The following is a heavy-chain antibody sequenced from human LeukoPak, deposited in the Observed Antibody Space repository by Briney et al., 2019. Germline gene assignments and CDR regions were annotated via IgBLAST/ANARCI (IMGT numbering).Heavy chain of an antibody. Sequence: SETLSLTCTVSGGFITTYYWTWIRQPPGKGLEWFGYISDSGTTNYNPSLKSRVTISIDTSKNQFSLKLSSVTAADTAVYYCARVSWFPGTSYYYMDVWGKGTTVTVSS. CDR3: ARVSWFPGTSYYYMDV. CDR1: GGFITTYY. D-gene: IGHD1-1*01. V-gene: IGHV4-59*01. CDR2: ISDSGTT. J-gene: IGHJ6*03.